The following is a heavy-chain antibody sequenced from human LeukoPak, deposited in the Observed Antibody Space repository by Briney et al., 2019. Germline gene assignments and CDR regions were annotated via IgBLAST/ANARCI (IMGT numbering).Heavy chain of an antibody. CDR1: GFTFNSYW. D-gene: IGHD3-9*01. V-gene: IGHV3-7*01. CDR2: IQQDGSEK. J-gene: IGHJ4*02. Sequence: GGSLRLSSAASGFTFNSYWMSWVRQAPGKGLEWVANIQQDGSEKYYVDSVKGRFTISRDNAKNSLYLQMNSLRAEDTAVYYCAKLILTGYFGFDYWGQGTLVTVSS. CDR3: AKLILTGYFGFDY.